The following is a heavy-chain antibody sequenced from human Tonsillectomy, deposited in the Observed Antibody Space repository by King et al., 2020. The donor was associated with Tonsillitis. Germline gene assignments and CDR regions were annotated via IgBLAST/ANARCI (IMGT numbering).Heavy chain of an antibody. CDR3: ARQWGTTVTKGDAFDI. D-gene: IGHD4-17*01. J-gene: IGHJ3*02. V-gene: IGHV4-39*01. Sequence: QLQESGPGLVKPSETLSLTCTVSGGSISSSSYYWGWIRQPPGKGLEWIGSIYYSGSTYYNPSLKSRVTISVDTSKNQFSLKLGSVTAADTAVYYCARQWGTTVTKGDAFDIWGQGTMVTVSS. CDR2: IYYSGST. CDR1: GGSISSSSYY.